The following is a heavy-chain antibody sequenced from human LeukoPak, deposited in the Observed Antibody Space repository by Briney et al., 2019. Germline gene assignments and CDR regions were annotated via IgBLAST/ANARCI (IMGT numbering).Heavy chain of an antibody. V-gene: IGHV3-23*01. J-gene: IGHJ3*01. CDR3: VKDLALAGTGGGFDV. CDR2: ISGDGDKA. D-gene: IGHD6-19*01. Sequence: PGGSLSLSCTASGFTFTTYAINWVRQAPGKGLEWVSGISGDGDKAFYADSVNGRSSISRDNSKNSVSLQMSSLRPDDTALYYCVKDLALAGTGGGFDVWGQGTRVAVSS. CDR1: GFTFTTYA.